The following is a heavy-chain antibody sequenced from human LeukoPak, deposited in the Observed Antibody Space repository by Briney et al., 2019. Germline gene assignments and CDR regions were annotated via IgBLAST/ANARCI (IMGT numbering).Heavy chain of an antibody. V-gene: IGHV4-39*01. Sequence: SETLSLTCTVSGGSISSSSYYWGWIRQPPGKGLEWIGSIYYSGSTYYNPSLKSRVTISVDTSKNQFSLKLSFVTAADTAVYYCARSQLWSPPAYYWGQGTLVTVSS. CDR1: GGSISSSSYY. J-gene: IGHJ4*02. CDR3: ARSQLWSPPAYY. CDR2: IYYSGST. D-gene: IGHD5-18*01.